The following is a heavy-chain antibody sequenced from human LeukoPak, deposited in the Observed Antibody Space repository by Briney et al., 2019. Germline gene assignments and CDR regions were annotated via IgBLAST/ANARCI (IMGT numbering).Heavy chain of an antibody. V-gene: IGHV4-34*01. CDR2: INHSGST. CDR3: SRGRRWHGYYYYFIVI. D-gene: IGHD5-24*01. CDR1: GRPFSGYY. Sequence: SETLSLTCAVYGRPFSGYYWSWLRQPPGKGLEWIGEINHSGSTNYNPSLKRRVTISVDTSKNQFSLPLSSVTAADAAVYYCSRGRRWHGYYYYFIVITGDGATVTVSS. J-gene: IGHJ6*03.